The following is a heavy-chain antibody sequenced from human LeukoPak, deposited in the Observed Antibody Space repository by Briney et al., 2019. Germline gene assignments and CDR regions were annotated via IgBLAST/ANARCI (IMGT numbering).Heavy chain of an antibody. D-gene: IGHD6-6*01. V-gene: IGHV3-7*01. CDR2: IKPDGSAT. Sequence: GGSLRLTCAASGFSFSNFWMSWVRQAPGKGLEWVANIKPDGSATNYVDSVKGRFTISRDNAKNSLNLQMNSLRAEDTAVYYCARGGGSSSWGQGTLVTVSS. J-gene: IGHJ5*02. CDR1: GFSFSNFW. CDR3: ARGGGSSS.